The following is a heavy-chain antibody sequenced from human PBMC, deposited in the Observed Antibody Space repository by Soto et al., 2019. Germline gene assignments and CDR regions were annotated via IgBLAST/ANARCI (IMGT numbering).Heavy chain of an antibody. J-gene: IGHJ4*02. CDR2: ISGSGGST. V-gene: IGHV3-23*01. CDR3: GKVFEYSSSSCRSY. Sequence: GGSLRLSCAASGFTFSSYAMSWVRQAPGKGLEWVSAISGSGGSTYYADSVKGRFTISRDNSKNTLYLQMNSLRAEDTAVYYCGKVFEYSSSSCRSYWGKGTLVTVSS. CDR1: GFTFSSYA. D-gene: IGHD6-6*01.